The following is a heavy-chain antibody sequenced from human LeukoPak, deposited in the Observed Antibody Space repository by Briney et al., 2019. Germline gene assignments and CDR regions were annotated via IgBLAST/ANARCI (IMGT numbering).Heavy chain of an antibody. CDR1: GFTVSSNY. Sequence: GGSLRLSCAASGFTVSSNYMSWVRQAPGKGLEWVSVIYSGGSTYYADSVKGRFTISRDNSKNTLYLQMNSLRAEDTAVYYCARVRIVVVPAAIGAAYYFDYWGQGTLVTVSS. J-gene: IGHJ4*02. V-gene: IGHV3-66*01. CDR2: IYSGGST. CDR3: ARVRIVVVPAAIGAAYYFDY. D-gene: IGHD2-2*01.